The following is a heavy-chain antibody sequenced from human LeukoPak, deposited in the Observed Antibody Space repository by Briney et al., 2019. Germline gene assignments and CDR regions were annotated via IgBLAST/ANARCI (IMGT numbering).Heavy chain of an antibody. Sequence: ASVKVSCKASGYTFTNYGISWVRQAPGQGLEWMGWISGYNGDTRNPQKLQGRITLTTDTSTSTAYMELRSLRSDDTAVYYCARDSYSSSRYEYWGQGTLVTASS. CDR1: GYTFTNYG. V-gene: IGHV1-18*01. D-gene: IGHD6-13*01. CDR2: ISGYNGDT. J-gene: IGHJ4*02. CDR3: ARDSYSSSRYEY.